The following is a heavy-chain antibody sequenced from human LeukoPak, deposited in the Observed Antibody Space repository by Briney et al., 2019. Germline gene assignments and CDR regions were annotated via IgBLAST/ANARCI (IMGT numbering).Heavy chain of an antibody. D-gene: IGHD6-13*01. V-gene: IGHV4-39*07. Sequence: SETLSLTCAVYGGSFSSYYWGWIRQPPGKGLEWTGSIYYSGSTYYNPSLKSRVTISVDTSKNQFSLKLSSVTAADTAVYYCARDSAAAGYVNWFDPWGQGTLVTVSS. CDR1: GGSFSSYY. CDR3: ARDSAAAGYVNWFDP. CDR2: IYYSGST. J-gene: IGHJ5*02.